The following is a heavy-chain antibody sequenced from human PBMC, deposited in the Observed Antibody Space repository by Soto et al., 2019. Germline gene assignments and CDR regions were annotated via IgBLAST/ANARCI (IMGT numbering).Heavy chain of an antibody. J-gene: IGHJ6*02. Sequence: SETLSLTCAVSGGSISSSNWWSWVRQPPGKGLEWIGEIYHSGSTNYNPSLKSRVTISVDKSKNQFSLKLSSVTAADTAVYYCARLGTTVTTEGLGMDVWGQGTTVTVSS. V-gene: IGHV4-4*02. D-gene: IGHD4-17*01. CDR1: GGSISSSNW. CDR3: ARLGTTVTTEGLGMDV. CDR2: IYHSGST.